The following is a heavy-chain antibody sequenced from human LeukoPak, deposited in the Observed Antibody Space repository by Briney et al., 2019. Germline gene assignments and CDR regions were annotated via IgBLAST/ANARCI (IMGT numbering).Heavy chain of an antibody. D-gene: IGHD3-10*01. J-gene: IGHJ6*02. V-gene: IGHV3-72*01. CDR3: ARATGYYASGSFLDV. Sequence: GGPLRLSCAASGFTFSDHYMDWVRQAPGKGLEWVGRIRNKANSYTTEYAASVKGRFTISRDDSKNSLYLQMNSLKTEDTAVYYCARATGYYASGSFLDVWGQGTTVTVSS. CDR2: IRNKANSYTT. CDR1: GFTFSDHY.